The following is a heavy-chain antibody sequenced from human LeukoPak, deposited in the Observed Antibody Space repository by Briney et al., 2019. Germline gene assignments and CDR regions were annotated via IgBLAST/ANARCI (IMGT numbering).Heavy chain of an antibody. D-gene: IGHD5-24*01. V-gene: IGHV1-69*05. CDR2: IIPIFGTA. J-gene: IGHJ3*02. CDR3: ARGRWLQLGDAFDI. CDR1: GGTFSSYA. Sequence: SVKVSCKASGGTFSSYAISWVWQAPGQGLEWMGGIIPIFGTASYAQKFQGRVTITTDESTSTAYMELSSLRSEDTAVYYCARGRWLQLGDAFDIWGQGTMVTVSS.